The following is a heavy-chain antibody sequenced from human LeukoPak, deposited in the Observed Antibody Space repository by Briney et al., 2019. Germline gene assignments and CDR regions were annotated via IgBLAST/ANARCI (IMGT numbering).Heavy chain of an antibody. V-gene: IGHV4-39*01. Sequence: SETLSLTCTVSGGSLSSSSYYWGWIRQPPGKGLEWIGSIYYSGKTYYNSSLKSRVTISVDTSKKQFSMKLSSVTAADTAVYYCARQGISSSSWYDHFDYWGQGTLVTVSS. CDR3: ARQGISSSSWYDHFDY. J-gene: IGHJ4*02. CDR1: GGSLSSSSYY. CDR2: IYYSGKT. D-gene: IGHD6-13*01.